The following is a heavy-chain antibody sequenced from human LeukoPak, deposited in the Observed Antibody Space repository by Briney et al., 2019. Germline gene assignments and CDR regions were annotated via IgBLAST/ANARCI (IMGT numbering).Heavy chain of an antibody. V-gene: IGHV1-3*01. CDR2: INAGNGNT. Sequence: ASVKVFCKASGYTFTSYAMHWVRQAPGQRLEWMGWINAGNGNTKYSQKFQGRVTITRDTSASTAYMELSSLRSEDTAVYYCARDLQLWTTRDTRGGAQVGYWGQGTLVTVSS. CDR3: ARDLQLWTTRDTRGGAQVGY. D-gene: IGHD5-18*01. J-gene: IGHJ4*02. CDR1: GYTFTSYA.